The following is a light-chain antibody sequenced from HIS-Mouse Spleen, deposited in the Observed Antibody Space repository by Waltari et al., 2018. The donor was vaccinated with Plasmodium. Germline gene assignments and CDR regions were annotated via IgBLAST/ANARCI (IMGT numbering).Light chain of an antibody. Sequence: EIVLTQSPATLSLSPGERATLSCRASQRVSSYLAWYQQKPGQAPRLLIYDASNRATGIPARFRGSGSGTDFTLTISSLEPEDFAVYYCQQRSNWPITFGPGTKVDIK. J-gene: IGKJ3*01. CDR1: QRVSSY. CDR2: DAS. CDR3: QQRSNWPIT. V-gene: IGKV3-11*01.